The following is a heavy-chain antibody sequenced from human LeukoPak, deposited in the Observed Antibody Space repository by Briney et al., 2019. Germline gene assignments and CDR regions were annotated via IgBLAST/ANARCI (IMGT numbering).Heavy chain of an antibody. CDR2: ISSSGYTT. J-gene: IGHJ4*02. D-gene: IGHD5-24*01. V-gene: IGHV3-48*03. CDR1: GFTFNSYE. CDR3: ARGRDGYNMYHFDY. Sequence: GGSLRLSCAASGFTFNSYEMNWVRQAPGKGLEWVSYISSSGYTTHYADSVKGRFTISRDNAKNSLYLQMNSLRAEDTAVYYCARGRDGYNMYHFDYWGQGTLVTVSS.